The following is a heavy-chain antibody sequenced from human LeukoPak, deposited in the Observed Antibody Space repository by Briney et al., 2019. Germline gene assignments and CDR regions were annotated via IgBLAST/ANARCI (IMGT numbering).Heavy chain of an antibody. Sequence: GGSLRLPCAAPGFTFSSYWMHWVRQAPGRGLVWVSRINNDGSSTSYADSVKGRFTISRDNAKNTLHLQMDSLRAEDTAVYYCARVRSAAAVDYWGQGTLVTVSS. CDR1: GFTFSSYW. CDR3: ARVRSAAAVDY. V-gene: IGHV3-74*01. CDR2: INNDGSST. J-gene: IGHJ4*02.